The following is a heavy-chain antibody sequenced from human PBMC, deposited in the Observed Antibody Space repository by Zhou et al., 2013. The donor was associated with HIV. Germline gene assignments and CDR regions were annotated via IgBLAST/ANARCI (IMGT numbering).Heavy chain of an antibody. V-gene: IGHV1-46*03. CDR2: VNPGIGST. J-gene: IGHJ3*02. D-gene: IGHD6-13*01. Sequence: QVQLVQSGAEMKKPGASVNISCKASGYAFTTYYIHWVRQVPGQGLEWMGLVNPGIGSTYYAEKFQGRVTMTRDTSTTTVNMQLGTLTSEDTAVYYCNRGMQQWVNDAFDIWGQGTMVTVSS. CDR1: GYAFTTYY. CDR3: NRGMQQWVNDAFDI.